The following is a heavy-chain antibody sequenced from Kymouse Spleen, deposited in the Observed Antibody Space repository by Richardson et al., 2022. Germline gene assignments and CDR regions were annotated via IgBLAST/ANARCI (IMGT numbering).Heavy chain of an antibody. CDR2: IYYSGST. D-gene: IGHD6-6*01. Sequence: QVQLQESGPGLVKPSETLSLTCTVSGGSISSYYWSWIRQPPGKGLEWIGYIYYSGSTNYNPSLKSRVTISVDTSKNQFSLKLSSVTAADTAVYYCARGIAARPGNDAFDIWGQGTMVTVSS. J-gene: IGHJ3*02. CDR1: GGSISSYY. CDR3: ARGIAARPGNDAFDI. V-gene: IGHV4-59*01.